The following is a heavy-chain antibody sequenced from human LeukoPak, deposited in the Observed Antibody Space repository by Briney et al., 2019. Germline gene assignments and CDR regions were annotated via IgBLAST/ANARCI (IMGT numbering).Heavy chain of an antibody. V-gene: IGHV3-72*01. Sequence: GGSLRLACAASGFTFSDHYMDWVSHAPGKGLEWVGRSRNKANSYTTDYAASVRGRFAISRDDSKSSLYLQMNSLKTEDTAVYYCASLDSSGHHWGQGTLVTVSS. CDR1: GFTFSDHY. J-gene: IGHJ1*01. CDR3: ASLDSSGHH. D-gene: IGHD3-22*01. CDR2: SRNKANSYTT.